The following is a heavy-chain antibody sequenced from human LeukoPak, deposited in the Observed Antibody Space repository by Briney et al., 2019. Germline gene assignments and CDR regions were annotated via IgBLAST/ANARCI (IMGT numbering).Heavy chain of an antibody. V-gene: IGHV4-39*01. D-gene: IGHD2-15*01. CDR3: ARGRRVVVAATRLGFSWFDP. CDR2: IDYSGST. Sequence: PSETLSLTCTASGGSISGSSYFKGWVSQPPGTGMAWIGGIDYSGSTYYNPSLKSRATISVDTSKNQFSLKLSSVTAADTAVYYCARGRRVVVAATRLGFSWFDPWGQGTLVTVS. CDR1: GGSISGSSYF. J-gene: IGHJ5*02.